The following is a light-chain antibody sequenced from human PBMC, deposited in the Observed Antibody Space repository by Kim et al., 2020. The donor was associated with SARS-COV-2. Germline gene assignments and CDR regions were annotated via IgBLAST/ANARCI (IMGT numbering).Light chain of an antibody. CDR3: QQSYTTLYT. CDR2: AAS. J-gene: IGKJ2*01. Sequence: ASVGDRVTLTCRASQRIRNYLHWYQQPPGNAPPQLLIYAASSLQSGVPSRFSGSGSGTYFTLTIISLQPEDFATYYCQQSYTTLYTFGQGTKLEI. CDR1: QRIRNY. V-gene: IGKV1-39*01.